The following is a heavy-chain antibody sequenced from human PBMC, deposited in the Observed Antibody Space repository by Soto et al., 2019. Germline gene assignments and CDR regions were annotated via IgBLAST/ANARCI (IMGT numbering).Heavy chain of an antibody. V-gene: IGHV1-69*06. CDR1: GGTFSSYA. CDR3: ARKSPWDSIWDY. D-gene: IGHD3-22*01. Sequence: QVQLVQSGAEVKKPGSSVKVSCKASGGTFSSYAISWVRQAPGQGLEWMGGIIPIFGTANYAQKFQGRVTITADKSTRTAYMELSSLGSEETAVYYCARKSPWDSIWDYWGQGTLVTGSA. CDR2: IIPIFGTA. J-gene: IGHJ4*02.